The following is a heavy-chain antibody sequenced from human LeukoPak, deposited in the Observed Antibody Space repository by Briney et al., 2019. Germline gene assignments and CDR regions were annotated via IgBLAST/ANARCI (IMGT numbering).Heavy chain of an antibody. CDR2: IYYKGNT. CDR1: GGSIYSHY. Sequence: ETLSLTCGVSGGSIYSHYWGWIRQPPGKGLEWIGDIYYKGNTNYNPSLKRRVTISLDTSKNHLSLTLTSVVAADTAIYYCMRRDTGWNYSDYWGQGILVTVSS. D-gene: IGHD6-19*01. CDR3: MRRDTGWNYSDY. V-gene: IGHV4-59*08. J-gene: IGHJ4*02.